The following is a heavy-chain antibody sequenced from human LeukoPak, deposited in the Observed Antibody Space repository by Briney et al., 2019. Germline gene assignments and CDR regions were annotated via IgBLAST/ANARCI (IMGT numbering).Heavy chain of an antibody. CDR1: GYTFTSYG. D-gene: IGHD3-10*01. V-gene: IGHV1-2*06. CDR3: AREGDYYGSGSYGY. J-gene: IGHJ4*02. CDR2: INPNSGGT. Sequence: GASVKVSCKASGYTFTSYGISWVRQAPGQGLEWMGRINPNSGGTNYAQKFQGRVTMTRDTSISTAYMELSRLRSDDTAVYYCAREGDYYGSGSYGYWGQGTLVTVSS.